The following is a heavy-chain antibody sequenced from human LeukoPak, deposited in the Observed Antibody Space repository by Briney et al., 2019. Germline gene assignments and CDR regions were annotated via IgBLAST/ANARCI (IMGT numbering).Heavy chain of an antibody. V-gene: IGHV3-53*01. J-gene: IGHJ4*02. D-gene: IGHD3-10*01. CDR2: IYSGGST. CDR3: ANVGDGAGF. Sequence: PGGSLRLSCAASGFTVSSNYMSWLRQAPGKGLEWVSVIYSGGSTYYADSVRRRFAISRDNSKNTLYLQMNSLRVDDTAVYHCANVGDGAGFWGQGTLVTVSS. CDR1: GFTVSSNY.